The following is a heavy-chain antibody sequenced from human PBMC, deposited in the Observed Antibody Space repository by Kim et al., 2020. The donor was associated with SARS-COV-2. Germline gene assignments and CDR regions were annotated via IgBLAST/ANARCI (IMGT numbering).Heavy chain of an antibody. Sequence: GGSLRLSCAASGFTFDDYAMHWVRQAPGKGLEWVSGISWNSGSIGYADSVKGRFTISRDNAKNSLYLQMNSLRAEDTALYYCAKAGDYYGSGSYSGFDYWGQGTLAT. CDR1: GFTFDDYA. CDR2: ISWNSGSI. CDR3: AKAGDYYGSGSYSGFDY. J-gene: IGHJ4*02. D-gene: IGHD3-10*01. V-gene: IGHV3-9*01.